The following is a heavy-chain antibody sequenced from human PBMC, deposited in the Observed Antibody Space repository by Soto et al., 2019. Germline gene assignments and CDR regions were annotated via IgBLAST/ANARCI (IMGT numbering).Heavy chain of an antibody. Sequence: WRSPRLSCEASGLTFNVYSTSWVRPDLGKGLEWVADIKHDGSLQYYVDSVKGRFTISRDNAKKLLYLQMNGLRAEDTALDYCARAPYSNAWYRFDLWGQGTLVAVSS. CDR3: ARAPYSNAWYRFDL. CDR2: IKHDGSLQ. D-gene: IGHD4-4*01. V-gene: IGHV3-7*03. J-gene: IGHJ4*02. CDR1: GLTFNVYS.